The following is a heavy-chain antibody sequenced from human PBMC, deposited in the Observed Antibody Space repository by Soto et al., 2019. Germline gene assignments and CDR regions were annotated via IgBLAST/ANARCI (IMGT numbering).Heavy chain of an antibody. D-gene: IGHD6-19*01. V-gene: IGHV6-1*01. CDR1: GDSVSSNSGA. Sequence: PXQALSLPCAISGDSVSSNSGACNLIRQSPSRGLEWLGRTYYRSKWYNGYAVPVKSRITINPDTSKNQFSLQLSSVTPEDTAVYYCTGQSVAGAIDYWGQGTPVTVSS. CDR3: TGQSVAGAIDY. J-gene: IGHJ4*02. CDR2: TYYRSKWYN.